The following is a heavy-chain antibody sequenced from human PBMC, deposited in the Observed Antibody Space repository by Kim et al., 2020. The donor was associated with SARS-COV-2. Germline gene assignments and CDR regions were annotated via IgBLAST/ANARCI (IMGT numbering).Heavy chain of an antibody. V-gene: IGHV3-73*01. CDR1: GFDFSGSA. CDR2: MTSKVNGYAT. CDR3: RATTDYFDY. D-gene: IGHD4-4*01. Sequence: GGSLRLSCEASGFDFSGSAMHWVRQAPGKGLEWVGRMTSKVNGYATAYGGSVKGRFTVSRDDSRKMAYLQMNSLKTEDAALYFCRATTDYFDYWGQGTLV. J-gene: IGHJ4*02.